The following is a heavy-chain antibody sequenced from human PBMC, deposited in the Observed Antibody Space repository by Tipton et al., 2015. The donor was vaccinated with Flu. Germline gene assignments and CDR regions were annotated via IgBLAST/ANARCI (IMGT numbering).Heavy chain of an antibody. CDR3: ARGFCSGDGCYASWHFDL. Sequence: SLRLSCAASEFTFGPYTMTWVRQAPGKGLEWVSYISSTSETIFYADSAKGRFTISRDNAKNSLYLQMNSLTAEDTAVYYCARGFCSGDGCYASWHFDLWGRGSLVTVSS. CDR1: EFTFGPYT. D-gene: IGHD2-2*01. CDR2: ISSTSETI. V-gene: IGHV3-48*04. J-gene: IGHJ2*01.